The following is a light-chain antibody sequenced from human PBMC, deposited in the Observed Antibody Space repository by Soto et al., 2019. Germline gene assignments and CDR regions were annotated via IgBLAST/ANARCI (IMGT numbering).Light chain of an antibody. CDR1: SSDVGGYDY. J-gene: IGLJ1*01. CDR3: SSYTSSITLGV. V-gene: IGLV2-14*01. Sequence: QSVRAPPAAGSGSPGQSITISCTGTSSDVGGYDYVSWYQQHPGKAPKLMIYDVSNRLSGVSNRFSGSKSGNTASLTISGLQDEDEADYYCSSYTSSITLGVFGTGTKVTVL. CDR2: DVS.